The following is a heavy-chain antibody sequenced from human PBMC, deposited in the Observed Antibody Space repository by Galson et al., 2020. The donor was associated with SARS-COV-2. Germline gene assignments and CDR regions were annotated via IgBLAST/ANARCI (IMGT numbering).Heavy chain of an antibody. CDR1: GGSISSSSYY. CDR3: ARLRAITLYYFDY. J-gene: IGHJ4*02. V-gene: IGHV4-39*01. CDR2: IYYSGST. Sequence: ETSETLSLTCTVSGGSISSSSYYWGWIRQPPGKGLEWIGSIYYSGSTYYNPSLKSRVTISVDTSKNQFSLKLSSVTAADPAVYYCARLRAITLYYFDYWGQGTLVTVSS. D-gene: IGHD3-10*02.